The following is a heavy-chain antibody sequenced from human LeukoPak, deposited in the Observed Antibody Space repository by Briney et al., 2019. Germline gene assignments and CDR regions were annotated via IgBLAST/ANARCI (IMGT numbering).Heavy chain of an antibody. CDR1: GFTFSSYS. J-gene: IGHJ6*02. CDR3: ARDVGAVAGIYYYYGMDV. D-gene: IGHD6-19*01. Sequence: PGGSLRLSCAASGFTFSSYSMNWVRQAPGKGLEWVSSISSSSSYIYYADSVKGRFTISRDNAENSLYLQMNSLRAEDTAVYYCARDVGAVAGIYYYYGMDVWGQGTTVTVSS. CDR2: ISSSSSYI. V-gene: IGHV3-21*01.